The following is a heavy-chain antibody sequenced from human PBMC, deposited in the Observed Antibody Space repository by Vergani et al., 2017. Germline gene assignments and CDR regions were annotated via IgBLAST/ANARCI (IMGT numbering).Heavy chain of an antibody. V-gene: IGHV3-33*01. J-gene: IGHJ4*02. CDR3: VRDRRTEVVNIFDY. CDR1: GFTFRNHG. CDR2: IWFDGDNK. Sequence: QVQLVESGGGVVQPGKSLRLSCAASGFTFRNHGMHWVRQAPGKGPEWVAVIWFDGDNKYYADSVKGRFTIARDNSKNTLFLQMNSLRAEDTAVYYCVRDRRTEVVNIFDYWGRGILVTVSS. D-gene: IGHD4-23*01.